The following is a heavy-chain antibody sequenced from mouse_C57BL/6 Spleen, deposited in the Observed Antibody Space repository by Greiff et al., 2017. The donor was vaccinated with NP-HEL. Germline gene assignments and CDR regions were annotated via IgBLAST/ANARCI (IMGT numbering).Heavy chain of an antibody. CDR1: GFSLTSYG. J-gene: IGHJ4*01. CDR2: IWSGGST. V-gene: IGHV2-2*01. Sequence: QVQLKESGPGLVQPSQSLSITCTVSGFSLTSYGVHWVRQSPGKGLEWLGVIWSGGSTDYNAAFISRLSISKDNSKSQVFLKMNSLQADDTAIYYCASYYGSSYAMDYWGQGTSVTVSS. D-gene: IGHD1-1*01. CDR3: ASYYGSSYAMDY.